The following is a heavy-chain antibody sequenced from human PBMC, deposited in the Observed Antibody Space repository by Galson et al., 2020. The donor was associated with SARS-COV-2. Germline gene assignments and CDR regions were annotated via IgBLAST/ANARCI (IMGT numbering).Heavy chain of an antibody. V-gene: IGHV4-39*01. CDR3: ARQPPHLAFDI. J-gene: IGHJ3*02. CDR1: GGSISSSSYY. Sequence: SETLSLTCTVSGGSISSSSYYWGWIRQPPGKGLEWIGSIYYSGSTYYNPSLKSRVTISVDTSKNQFSLKLSSVTAADTAVYYCARQPPHLAFDIWGQGTMVTVSS. CDR2: IYYSGST.